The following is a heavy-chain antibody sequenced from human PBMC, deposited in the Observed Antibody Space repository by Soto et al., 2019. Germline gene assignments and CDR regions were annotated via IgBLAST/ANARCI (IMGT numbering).Heavy chain of an antibody. Sequence: EVQLVESGGGLVKPGGSLRLSCAASGLTFRNVWMTWVRQAPGKGLEWVGRIKSKVDGGTTDYAASVNGRYTISRDDSKSTLYLQMNSLKTEDTAVYYCTTDRPFTGGRVITTWGQGTMVTVSS. CDR3: TTDRPFTGGRVITT. CDR2: IKSKVDGGTT. J-gene: IGHJ3*01. D-gene: IGHD3-22*01. V-gene: IGHV3-15*01. CDR1: GLTFRNVW.